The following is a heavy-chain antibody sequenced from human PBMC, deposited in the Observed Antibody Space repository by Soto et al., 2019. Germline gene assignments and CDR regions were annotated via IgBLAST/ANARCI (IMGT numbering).Heavy chain of an antibody. J-gene: IGHJ6*02. V-gene: IGHV6-1*01. Sequence: QTIPLTCAISGDSVSSNSAAWNWIRQSPSRGLEWLGRTYYRSKWYNDYAVSVKSRITINPDTSKNQFSLQLNSVTPEDTAVYYCARERGRYYFSLYYYYYGMDVWGQGTTVIASS. D-gene: IGHD1-26*01. CDR2: TYYRSKWYN. CDR3: ARERGRYYFSLYYYYYGMDV. CDR1: GDSVSSNSAA.